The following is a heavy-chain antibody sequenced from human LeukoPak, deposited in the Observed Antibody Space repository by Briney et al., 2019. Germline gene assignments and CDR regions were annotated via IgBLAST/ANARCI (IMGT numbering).Heavy chain of an antibody. D-gene: IGHD2-2*01. CDR1: GFAFNKAW. CDR2: IKSKPDGGTT. Sequence: GGSLRLSCAASGFAFNKAWMSWVRQAPGKGLEWVGRIKSKPDGGTTAYAAPVKGRFSISRDDSNNTLYLQMDSLKTEDSALYYCTVDVAAARGYWGQGTLVTVSS. J-gene: IGHJ4*02. V-gene: IGHV3-15*01. CDR3: TVDVAAARGY.